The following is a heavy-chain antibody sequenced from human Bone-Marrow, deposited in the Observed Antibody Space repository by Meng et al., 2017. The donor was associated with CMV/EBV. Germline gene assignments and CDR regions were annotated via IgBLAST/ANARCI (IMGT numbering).Heavy chain of an antibody. CDR2: ISYDGTKK. J-gene: IGHJ6*02. V-gene: IGHV3-30*04. CDR1: GFNFRTYA. D-gene: IGHD1-26*01. Sequence: GESLKISCAASGFNFRTYAMNWVRQAPGKGLECVAVISYDGTKKSYEDSVKGRFIVSRDNSKNTLFLQMNSLRAEDTAVYYCARDRQWELPGDYYYGMDVWGHGTTVTVSS. CDR3: ARDRQWELPGDYYYGMDV.